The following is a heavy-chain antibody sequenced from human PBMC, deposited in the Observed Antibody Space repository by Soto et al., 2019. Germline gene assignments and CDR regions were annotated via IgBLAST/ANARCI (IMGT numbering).Heavy chain of an antibody. V-gene: IGHV3-74*01. J-gene: IGHJ5*02. CDR3: ASGACNGTSCYVFDP. D-gene: IGHD2-2*01. CDR1: GFTFRSHW. CDR2: INSDGSSA. Sequence: PGGSLRLSCVASGFTFRSHWMHWVRQSPGKGLVWVSQINSDGSSANYADAVKGRFTFSRDNAKKTLYLQMNSRRAEDTAVYDCASGACNGTSCYVFDPWGPGTLDTDSS.